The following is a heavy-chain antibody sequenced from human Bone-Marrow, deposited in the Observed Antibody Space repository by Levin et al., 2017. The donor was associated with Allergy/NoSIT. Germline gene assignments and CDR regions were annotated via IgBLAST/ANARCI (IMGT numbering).Heavy chain of an antibody. Sequence: GGSLRLSCTVSGFTFSIYSINWVRQAPGKGLEWVSSISSSGSDMYYVDSVKGRFTISRDNAKNSLTLQMNSLRAEDTAVYYCARGIIGDVRVAHKEASDIWGQGTMVTVSS. CDR1: GFTFSIYS. CDR2: ISSSGSDM. J-gene: IGHJ3*02. V-gene: IGHV3-21*01. D-gene: IGHD2-8*02. CDR3: ARGIIGDVRVAHKEASDI.